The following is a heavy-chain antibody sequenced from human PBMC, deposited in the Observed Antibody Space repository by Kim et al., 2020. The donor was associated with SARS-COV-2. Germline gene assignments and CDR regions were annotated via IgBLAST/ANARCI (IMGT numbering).Heavy chain of an antibody. V-gene: IGHV4-59*01. D-gene: IGHD2-8*01. CDR1: GASINNYY. J-gene: IGHJ4*02. Sequence: SETLSLTCIVSGASINNYYCGWIRQSPRKRLEWIGYIFYSGNTNYNPSLKSRVNISLDMSRNQFSLKLTSVTAADTAIYYCVRDRSTTWYYWWGQGTLVTVSS. CDR2: IFYSGNT. CDR3: VRDRSTTWYYW.